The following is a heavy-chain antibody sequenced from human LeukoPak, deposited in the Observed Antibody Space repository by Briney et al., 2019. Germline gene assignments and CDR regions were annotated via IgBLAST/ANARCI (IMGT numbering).Heavy chain of an antibody. CDR2: IYSGGST. D-gene: IGHD3-10*01. CDR1: GFTVSSNY. Sequence: GGSLRLSCAASGFTVSSNYMSWVRQAPGKGLEWVSVIYSGGSTYYADSVKGRFTMSRHNSKNTLYLQMNSLRAEDTAVYYCARDRARGYYGSGSYGDWGQGTLVTVSS. V-gene: IGHV3-53*04. J-gene: IGHJ4*02. CDR3: ARDRARGYYGSGSYGD.